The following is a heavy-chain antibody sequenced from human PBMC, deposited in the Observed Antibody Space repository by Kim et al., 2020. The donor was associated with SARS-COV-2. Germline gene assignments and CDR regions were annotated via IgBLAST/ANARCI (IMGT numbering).Heavy chain of an antibody. Sequence: SETLSLTCTVSGGSISSSSYYWGWIRQPPGKGLEWIGSIYYSGSTYYNPSLKSRVTISVDTSKNQFSLKLSSVTAADTAVYYCARLLGASSAFDIWGQGTMVTVSS. CDR2: IYYSGST. D-gene: IGHD1-26*01. V-gene: IGHV4-39*07. J-gene: IGHJ3*02. CDR1: GGSISSSSYY. CDR3: ARLLGASSAFDI.